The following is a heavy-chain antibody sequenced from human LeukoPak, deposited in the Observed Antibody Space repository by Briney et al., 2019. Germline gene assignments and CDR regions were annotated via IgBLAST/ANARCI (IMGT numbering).Heavy chain of an antibody. CDR3: AIHGRRYCSGSSCYNLVNYKDV. D-gene: IGHD2-15*01. V-gene: IGHV4-59*12. Sequence: SETLSLTCTVSGGSISSYYWSWIRQPPGKGLEWIGYIYYSGSTNYNPSLKSRVTISLNTSKKQFSLKLTSVTAADTAVYYCAIHGRRYCSGSSCYNLVNYKDVWGKGTTVTVSS. CDR1: GGSISSYY. CDR2: IYYSGST. J-gene: IGHJ6*03.